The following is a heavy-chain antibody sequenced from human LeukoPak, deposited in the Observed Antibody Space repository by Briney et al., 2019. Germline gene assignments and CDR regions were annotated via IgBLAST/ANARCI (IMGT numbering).Heavy chain of an antibody. CDR2: IYYSGST. CDR1: GGSISSGGYY. J-gene: IGHJ4*02. V-gene: IGHV4-31*03. Sequence: SETLSLTCTVSGGSISSGGYYWSWIRQHPGKGLEWIGYIYYSGSTYYNPSLKSRVTISVDTSKNQFSLKLSSVTAAGTAVYYCARWSRDGYNRVDYWGQGTLVTVSS. D-gene: IGHD5-24*01. CDR3: ARWSRDGYNRVDY.